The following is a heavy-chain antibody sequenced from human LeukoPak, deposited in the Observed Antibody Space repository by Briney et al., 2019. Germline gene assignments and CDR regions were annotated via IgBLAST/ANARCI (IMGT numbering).Heavy chain of an antibody. CDR3: ARPNPPRIDVFDI. CDR2: IFPGDSDT. CDR1: GYSFSNYW. V-gene: IGHV5-51*01. J-gene: IGHJ3*02. Sequence: GESLKISCKSSGYSFSNYWIGWVRQMPGKGLEWMGIIFPGDSDTRYSPSVQGQVTISADKSISTAYLQWSSLKASDTAMYYCARPNPPRIDVFDIWGQGTMVTVSS.